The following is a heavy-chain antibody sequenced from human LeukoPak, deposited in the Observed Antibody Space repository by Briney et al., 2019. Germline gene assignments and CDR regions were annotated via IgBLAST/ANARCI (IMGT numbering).Heavy chain of an antibody. CDR1: DGSIYSYY. D-gene: IGHD3-22*01. J-gene: IGHJ4*03. CDR2: VSYSGST. CDR3: ARDRGDYDSSGYYGYFDY. Sequence: KPSETLSLTCTVSDGSIYSYYWSWIRQPPGKGLEWIGHVSYSGSTNYNPSLNSRVTVSVDTPKSQISLKLSSVTAADTAVYYCARDRGDYDSSGYYGYFDYWGQGALVTVSS. V-gene: IGHV4-59*12.